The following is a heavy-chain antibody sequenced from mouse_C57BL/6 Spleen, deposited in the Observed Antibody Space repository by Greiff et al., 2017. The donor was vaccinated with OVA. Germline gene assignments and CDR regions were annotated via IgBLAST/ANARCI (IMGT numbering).Heavy chain of an antibody. CDR2: IRNKANGYTT. Sequence: EVKLVESGGGLVQPGGSLSLSCAASGFTFTDYYMSWVRQPPGKALEWLGFIRNKANGYTTEYSASVKGRFTISRDNSQSILYLQMNALRAEDSATYYCASDGYSYFDVWGTGTTVTVSS. D-gene: IGHD2-3*01. J-gene: IGHJ1*03. CDR1: GFTFTDYY. V-gene: IGHV7-3*01. CDR3: ASDGYSYFDV.